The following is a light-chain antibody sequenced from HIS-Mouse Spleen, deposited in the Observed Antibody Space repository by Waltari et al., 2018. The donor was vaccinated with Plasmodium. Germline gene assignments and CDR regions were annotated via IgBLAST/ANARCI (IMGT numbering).Light chain of an antibody. Sequence: DIQLTQSPSTLSSSVGDRVTTTCRPSQRISSWLAWYQQKPGKAPKLLFYKASCLESGVPSRFSGSGSGTEFTLTISSLQPDDFATYYCQQYNSYSTFGQGTKVEIK. CDR2: KAS. CDR3: QQYNSYST. V-gene: IGKV1-5*03. CDR1: QRISSW. J-gene: IGKJ1*01.